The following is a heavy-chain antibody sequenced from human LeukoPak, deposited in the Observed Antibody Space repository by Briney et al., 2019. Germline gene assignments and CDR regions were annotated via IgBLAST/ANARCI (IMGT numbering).Heavy chain of an antibody. J-gene: IGHJ4*02. V-gene: IGHV3-74*01. D-gene: IGHD2-2*01. CDR1: GFSSSNYW. CDR3: ARDAYADFDY. Sequence: GGSLRLSCAASGFSSSNYWMHWVRQAPGEGLVWVSRINSDGSNIRYADSVKGRFTISRDNAKNTLYLQINSLRVEDTAVYYCARDAYADFDYWGQGTLVTVSS. CDR2: INSDGSNI.